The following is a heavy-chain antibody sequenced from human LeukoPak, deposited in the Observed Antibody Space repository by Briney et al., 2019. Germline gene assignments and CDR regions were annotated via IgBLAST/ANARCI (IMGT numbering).Heavy chain of an antibody. J-gene: IGHJ4*02. D-gene: IGHD3-3*01. Sequence: SETLSLTCAVYGGSFSGYYWSWIRQPPGKGLEWIGEINHSGSTNYNPSLRSRVTISVDTSKNQFSLKLSSVTAADTAVYYCARAGRGYPSDWGQGTLVTVSS. CDR3: ARAGRGYPSD. V-gene: IGHV4-34*01. CDR2: INHSGST. CDR1: GGSFSGYY.